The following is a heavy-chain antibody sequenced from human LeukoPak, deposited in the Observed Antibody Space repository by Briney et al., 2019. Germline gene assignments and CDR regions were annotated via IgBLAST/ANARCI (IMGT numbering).Heavy chain of an antibody. CDR3: ARDIEAAGLFLDY. Sequence: GESLKISCAASGFTFSSYWMTWVRQAPGKGLEWVANIKYDGSEKDYMDSVKGRFTISRDNAKNSLYLQMNSLRAEDTAVYYCARDIEAAGLFLDYWGQGTLVTVSS. CDR2: IKYDGSEK. CDR1: GFTFSSYW. D-gene: IGHD6-13*01. J-gene: IGHJ4*02. V-gene: IGHV3-7*01.